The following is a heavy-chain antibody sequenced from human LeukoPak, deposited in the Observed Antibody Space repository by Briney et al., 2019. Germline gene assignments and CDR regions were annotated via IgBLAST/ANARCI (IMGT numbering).Heavy chain of an antibody. CDR2: IYYSGST. D-gene: IGHD5-24*01. Sequence: SEILSLTCTVSGGSISSSSYYWGWIRQPPGKGLEWIGSIYYSGSTYYNPSLKSRVTISVDTSKNQFSLKLSSVTAADTAVYYCARGEDGYNSWFDPWGQGTLVTVSS. CDR3: ARGEDGYNSWFDP. V-gene: IGHV4-39*07. J-gene: IGHJ5*02. CDR1: GGSISSSSYY.